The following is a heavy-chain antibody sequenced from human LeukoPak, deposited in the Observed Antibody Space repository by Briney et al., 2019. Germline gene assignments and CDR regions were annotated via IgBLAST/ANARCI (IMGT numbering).Heavy chain of an antibody. CDR3: ASKKGYSYGRFDP. V-gene: IGHV4-59*04. CDR1: GGSISSYY. D-gene: IGHD5-18*01. CDR2: IYYSGST. Sequence: PSETLSLTCTVSGGSISSYYWSWIRQPPGKGLEWIGSIYYSGSTYSNPSLTSRGTISGDTSKNRFSLKLSSVTAADTAVYYCASKKGYSYGRFDPWGQGTLVTVSS. J-gene: IGHJ5*02.